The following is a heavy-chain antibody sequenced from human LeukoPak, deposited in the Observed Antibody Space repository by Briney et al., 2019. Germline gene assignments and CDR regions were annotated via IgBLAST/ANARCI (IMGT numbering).Heavy chain of an antibody. CDR2: ISSSGSTI. CDR3: ARDLSYGSGSYAAGAFDI. Sequence: GGSLRLSCAASGFTFSDYYMSWIRQAPGKGREWVSYISSSGSTIYYADSVKGRFTISRDNAKNSLYLQMNSLRAEDTAVYYCARDLSYGSGSYAAGAFDIWGQGTMVTVSS. CDR1: GFTFSDYY. J-gene: IGHJ3*02. D-gene: IGHD3-10*01. V-gene: IGHV3-11*01.